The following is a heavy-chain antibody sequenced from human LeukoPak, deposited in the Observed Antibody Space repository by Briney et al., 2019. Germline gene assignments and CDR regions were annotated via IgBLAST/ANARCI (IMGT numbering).Heavy chain of an antibody. CDR2: ISYDGSNK. Sequence: PGRSLRLSCAASGFTFSSYAMHWVRQAPGKGLEWVAVISYDGSNKYYADSVKGRFTISRDNSKNTLYLQMNSLRAEDTAVYYCAKSPDSQPSGSFDYWGQGTLVTVSS. CDR1: GFTFSSYA. V-gene: IGHV3-30-3*01. D-gene: IGHD3-22*01. J-gene: IGHJ4*02. CDR3: AKSPDSQPSGSFDY.